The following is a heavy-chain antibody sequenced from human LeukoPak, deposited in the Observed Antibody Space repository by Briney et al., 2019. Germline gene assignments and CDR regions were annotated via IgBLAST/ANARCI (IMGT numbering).Heavy chain of an antibody. CDR1: GFTFSSYW. CDR2: IKQDGSEK. V-gene: IGHV3-7*01. D-gene: IGHD6-19*01. Sequence: GGSLRLSCAASGFTFSSYWMSWVRQAPGKGLEWVANIKQDGSEKYYVDSVKGRFTISRDNAKNSLYLQMNSLRAEDTAVYYCAKGTLVAVAGIDYFDYWGQGTLVTVSS. CDR3: AKGTLVAVAGIDYFDY. J-gene: IGHJ4*02.